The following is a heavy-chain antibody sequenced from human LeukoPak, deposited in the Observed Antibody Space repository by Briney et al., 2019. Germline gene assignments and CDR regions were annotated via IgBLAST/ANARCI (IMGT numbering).Heavy chain of an antibody. CDR1: GFTFSSYG. CDR2: IWYDGSNK. V-gene: IGHV3-33*06. Sequence: PGGSLRLSCAASGFTFSSYGMHWVRQAPGKGLEWVAVIWYDGSNKYYADSVKGRFTISRDNSKNTLYLQMNSLRAEDTAVYYCAKDRGSGIPEAWGQGTLVTVSS. D-gene: IGHD3-10*01. J-gene: IGHJ5*02. CDR3: AKDRGSGIPEA.